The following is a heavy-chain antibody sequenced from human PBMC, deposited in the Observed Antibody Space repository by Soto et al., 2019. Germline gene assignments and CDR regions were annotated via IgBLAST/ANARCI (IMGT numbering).Heavy chain of an antibody. J-gene: IGHJ5*02. CDR2: MNTNTNTT. Sequence: ASVKVSCKASGYTFTNNDINCVLQSPVQGLEWIGWMNTNTNTTDSAEVFEGRVSLTWDTSTSTAYMQLNSLKIDDTAVYYCAREVVETSSLWLDPWGQGTLVTVSS. D-gene: IGHD6-6*01. CDR1: GYTFTNND. V-gene: IGHV1-8*01. CDR3: AREVVETSSLWLDP.